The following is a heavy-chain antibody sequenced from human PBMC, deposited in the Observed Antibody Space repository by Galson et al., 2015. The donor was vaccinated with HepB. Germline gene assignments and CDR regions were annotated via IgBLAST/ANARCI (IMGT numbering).Heavy chain of an antibody. Sequence: SLRLSCAASGFTFSSYWMSWVRQAPGKGLEWVANIKQDGSEKYYVDSVKGRFTISRDNAKNSLYLQMNSLRAEDTAVYYCARDLDGGYDPSWFDPWGQGTLVTVSS. CDR1: GFTFSSYW. CDR3: ARDLDGGYDPSWFDP. V-gene: IGHV3-7*03. CDR2: IKQDGSEK. J-gene: IGHJ5*02. D-gene: IGHD5-12*01.